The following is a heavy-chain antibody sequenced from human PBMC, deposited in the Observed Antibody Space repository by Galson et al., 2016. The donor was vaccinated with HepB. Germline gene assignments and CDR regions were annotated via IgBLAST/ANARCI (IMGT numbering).Heavy chain of an antibody. CDR3: ARFDFGVNFLDY. V-gene: IGHV2-5*02. Sequence: PALVKPTQTLTLTCTFPGFSLSTSGVGVGWIRQPPGKALEWLALIYCDDDTRYSPSLKSRLTITKDTSKNQVVLTMTNMDPVDTATYYCARFDFGVNFLDYWGQGILVTVSS. CDR2: IYCDDDT. CDR1: GFSLSTSGVG. J-gene: IGHJ4*02. D-gene: IGHD4-23*01.